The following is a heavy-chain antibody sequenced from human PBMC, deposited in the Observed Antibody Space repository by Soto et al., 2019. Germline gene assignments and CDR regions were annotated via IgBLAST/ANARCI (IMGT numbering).Heavy chain of an antibody. J-gene: IGHJ6*02. CDR2: IYPGDSDT. V-gene: IGHV5-51*01. CDR1: GYSFTSYW. CDR3: AITYGSGSYGSGSYYYGMDV. Sequence: PGESLKISCKGSGYSFTSYWIGWVRQMPGKGLEWMGIIYPGDSDTRYSPSFQGQVAISADKSISTAYLQWSSLKASDTAMYYCAITYGSGSYGSGSYYYGMDVWGQGTTVTVSS. D-gene: IGHD3-10*01.